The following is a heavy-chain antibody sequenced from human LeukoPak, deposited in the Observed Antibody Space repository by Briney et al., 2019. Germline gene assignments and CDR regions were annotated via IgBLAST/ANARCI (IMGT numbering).Heavy chain of an antibody. D-gene: IGHD2-2*01. CDR2: IYSGGGT. J-gene: IGHJ3*02. CDR1: GFTFSSYW. V-gene: IGHV3-53*01. Sequence: PGGSLRLSCAASGFTFSSYWMNRARQAPGKGLEWVSVIYSGGGTYYADSVKGRFTISRDNFKNTVYLQMNSLRAEDTALYYCARDLAGVVVPIWGQGTMVTVSS. CDR3: ARDLAGVVVPI.